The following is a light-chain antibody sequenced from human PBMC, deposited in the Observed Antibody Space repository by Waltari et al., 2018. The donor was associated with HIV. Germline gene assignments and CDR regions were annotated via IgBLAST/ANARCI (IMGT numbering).Light chain of an antibody. Sequence: DIQMIQSPSTLSASVGDSVTITCRASQTVANKVNWYQQKPGKAPKVLIYDASTLQSGVPSRFRGGGSWTDFTLTITSLQLDDFATYFCQQSFSFPLTFGPGTKVDI. CDR3: QQSFSFPLT. CDR2: DAS. CDR1: QTVANK. J-gene: IGKJ3*01. V-gene: IGKV1-39*01.